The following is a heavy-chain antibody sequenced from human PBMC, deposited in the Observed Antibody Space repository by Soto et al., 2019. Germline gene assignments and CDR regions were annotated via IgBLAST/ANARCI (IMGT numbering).Heavy chain of an antibody. J-gene: IGHJ6*02. CDR1: GGTFRTYA. V-gene: IGHV1-69*12. D-gene: IGHD6-19*01. CDR2: IIPIFGTI. CDR3: AKGAVAGTPTSYYYYGMDV. Sequence: QVQLLQSGAEVKKPGSSVRVSCEASGGTFRTYAIIWVRQDPGQGLEWMGEIIPIFGTINYAQKFQGRLTITADESTATVYMDLRSLRSDDTALYYCAKGAVAGTPTSYYYYGMDVWGQGTTVTVSS.